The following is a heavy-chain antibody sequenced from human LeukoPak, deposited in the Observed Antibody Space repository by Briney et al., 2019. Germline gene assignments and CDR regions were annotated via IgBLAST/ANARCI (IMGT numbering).Heavy chain of an antibody. CDR1: GFTFSSHG. CDR3: ASRDPCSGGICLGLKY. Sequence: SGGSLRLSCAASGFTFSSHGMHWVRQAPGKGLEWVSAIADSGGSTYYADSVKGRFAISRVNSENTLFLQMNSLRAEDTAVYYCASRDPCSGGICLGLKYWGQGTLVTVSS. J-gene: IGHJ4*02. D-gene: IGHD2-15*01. V-gene: IGHV3-23*01. CDR2: IADSGGST.